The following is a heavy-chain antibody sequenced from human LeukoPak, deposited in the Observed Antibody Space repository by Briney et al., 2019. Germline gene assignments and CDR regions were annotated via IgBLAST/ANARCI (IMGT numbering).Heavy chain of an antibody. Sequence: SETLSLTCTVSGGSISSYYWSWIRQPPGKGLEWIGYIYYSGSTNYNPSLKSRVTISVDTSKNQFSLKLSSVTAADTAVYYCARSRNYYDSSGYHGPFDYWGQGTLVTVSS. V-gene: IGHV4-59*01. J-gene: IGHJ4*02. CDR3: ARSRNYYDSSGYHGPFDY. CDR2: IYYSGST. D-gene: IGHD3-22*01. CDR1: GGSISSYY.